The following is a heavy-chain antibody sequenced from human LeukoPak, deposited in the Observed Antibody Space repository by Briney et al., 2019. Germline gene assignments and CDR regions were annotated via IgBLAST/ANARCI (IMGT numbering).Heavy chain of an antibody. CDR2: IIPIFGTA. CDR3: ARRPQYCSGGSCYAYPNYGMDV. CDR1: GGTFSSYA. D-gene: IGHD2-15*01. J-gene: IGHJ6*02. V-gene: IGHV1-69*01. Sequence: GASVTVSCTASGGTFSSYAISWVRQAPGQGLEWMGGIIPIFGTANYAQKFQGRVTITADESTSTAYMELSSLRSEDTAVYYCARRPQYCSGGSCYAYPNYGMDVWGQGTTVTVSS.